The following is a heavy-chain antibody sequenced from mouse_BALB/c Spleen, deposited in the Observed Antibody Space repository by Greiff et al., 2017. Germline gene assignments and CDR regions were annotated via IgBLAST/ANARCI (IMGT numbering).Heavy chain of an antibody. CDR1: GFTFSSFG. J-gene: IGHJ4*01. V-gene: IGHV5-17*02. D-gene: IGHD2-4*01. CDR2: ISSGSSTL. CDR3: ARETMITTDAMDY. Sequence: EVKLVESGGGLVQPGGSRKLSCAASGFTFSSFGMHWVRQAPEKGLEWVAYISSGSSTLYYADTVKGRFTISRDNPKNTLFLQMTSLRSEDTAMYYCARETMITTDAMDYWGQGTSVTVSS.